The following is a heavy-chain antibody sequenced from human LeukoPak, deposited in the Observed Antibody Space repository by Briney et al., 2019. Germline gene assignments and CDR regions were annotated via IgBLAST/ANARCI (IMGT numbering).Heavy chain of an antibody. J-gene: IGHJ3*02. CDR1: GGSISSYY. CDR3: ARHPRLYDAFDI. CDR2: IYYSGST. Sequence: SDTLSLTCTLSGGSISSYYWSWIRQPPGKGLEWIGYIYYSGSTNYNPSLKSRVTILVDTSKNQFSLKLSSVTAADTAVYYCARHPRLYDAFDIWGQGTMVTVSS. V-gene: IGHV4-59*08.